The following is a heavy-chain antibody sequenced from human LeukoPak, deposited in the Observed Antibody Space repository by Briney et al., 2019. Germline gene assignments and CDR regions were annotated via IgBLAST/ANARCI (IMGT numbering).Heavy chain of an antibody. J-gene: IGHJ4*02. CDR3: ARGYYYGSGSYFDY. V-gene: IGHV3-21*01. Sequence: GGSLRLSCAASGFTFTSYSMIWVRQAPGKGLEWVSSLSSSSTYIYYADSVKGRFTISRDNAKNSLYLQMNSLRAEDTAVYYCARGYYYGSGSYFDYWGQGTLFTVSS. CDR1: GFTFTSYS. CDR2: LSSSSTYI. D-gene: IGHD3-10*01.